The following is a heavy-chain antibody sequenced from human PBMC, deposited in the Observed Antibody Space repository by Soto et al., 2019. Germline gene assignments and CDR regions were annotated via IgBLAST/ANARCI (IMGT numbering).Heavy chain of an antibody. V-gene: IGHV1-18*04. J-gene: IGHJ3*02. D-gene: IGHD3-3*01. CDR2: ISAYNGNT. Sequence: ASVKVSCKASGYTFTSCGISWVRQAPGQGLEWMGWISAYNGNTNYAQKLQGRVTMTTDTSTSTAYMELRSLRSDDTAVYYCASXWEEYYDFWSGHGGAFDIWGQGTMVT. CDR3: ASXWEEYYDFWSGHGGAFDI. CDR1: GYTFTSCG.